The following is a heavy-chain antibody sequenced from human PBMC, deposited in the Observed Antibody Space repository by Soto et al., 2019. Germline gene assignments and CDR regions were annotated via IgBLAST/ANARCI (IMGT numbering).Heavy chain of an antibody. CDR3: ATFRGESGY. J-gene: IGHJ4*01. CDR2: IYRDETI. V-gene: IGHV3-66*01. Sequence: GGSLRLSCADSGFIVSDSYVSWVRQAPGGGLQWISVIYRDETIYYADSVKGRFTISRDNSKNTVFLQMNSLRVEETAVYYCATFRGESGYWGHGTLVTVSS. D-gene: IGHD3-16*01. CDR1: GFIVSDSY.